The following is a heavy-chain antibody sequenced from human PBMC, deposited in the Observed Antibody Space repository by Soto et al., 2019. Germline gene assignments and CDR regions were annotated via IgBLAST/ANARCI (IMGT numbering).Heavy chain of an antibody. CDR3: ARDDCSSTSCYENWFDP. V-gene: IGHV1-69*02. D-gene: IGHD2-2*01. CDR1: GGTFSSYT. J-gene: IGHJ5*02. Sequence: ASVKVSCKASGGTFSSYTISWVRQAPGQGLEWMGRIIPILGIANYAQKFQGRVTITADKSTSTAYMELSSLRSEDTAVYYCARDDCSSTSCYENWFDPWGQGTLVTVSS. CDR2: IIPILGIA.